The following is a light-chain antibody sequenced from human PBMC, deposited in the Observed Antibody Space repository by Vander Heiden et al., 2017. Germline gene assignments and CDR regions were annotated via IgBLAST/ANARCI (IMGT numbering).Light chain of an antibody. CDR3: KQYYSRFRR. CDR2: WAS. V-gene: IGKV4-1*01. J-gene: IGKJ1*01. CDR1: QSVLSSSNNKNY. Sequence: DIVMTQSPDSLAVSLGERATINCKSSQSVLSSSNNKNYLAWYQQKPGQPPKLLIYWASTRESGVPDRFSGSGSGTDFTLTISSLQAEDVAVYYCKQYYSRFRRFGQGTKVEFK.